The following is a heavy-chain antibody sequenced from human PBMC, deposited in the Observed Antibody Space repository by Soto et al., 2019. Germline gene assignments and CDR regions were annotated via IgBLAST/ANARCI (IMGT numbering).Heavy chain of an antibody. V-gene: IGHV4-4*02. Sequence: QVQLQESGPGLVKPSGTLSLTCAVSGGSISSGNWWSWVRQPPGKGLEWIGEIYHSGSTNYNPSLKSRVTISVDKSKHQFSLKLSSVTAADTAVYYCARSKAYYGSGSYYSYWFDPWGQGTLVTVSS. J-gene: IGHJ5*02. CDR3: ARSKAYYGSGSYYSYWFDP. CDR1: GGSISSGNW. CDR2: IYHSGST. D-gene: IGHD3-10*01.